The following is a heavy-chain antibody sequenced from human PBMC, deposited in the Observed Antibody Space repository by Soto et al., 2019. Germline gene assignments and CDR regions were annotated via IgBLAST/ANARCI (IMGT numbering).Heavy chain of an antibody. Sequence: WGSLLISCVPSGLIFGTTDMSWVRQAPGEGLEWVSTIDGSGGITYYADSVKGRFTISRDNSRNTVYLQMNSLRGDDTALYYCVTNSGWFNTWGQGALVTGSS. J-gene: IGHJ5*02. CDR2: IDGSGGIT. CDR1: GLIFGTTD. D-gene: IGHD3-10*01. CDR3: VTNSGWFNT. V-gene: IGHV3-23*01.